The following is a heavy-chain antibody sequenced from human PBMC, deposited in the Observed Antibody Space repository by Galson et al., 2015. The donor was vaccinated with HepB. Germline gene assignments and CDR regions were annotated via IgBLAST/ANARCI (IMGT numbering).Heavy chain of an antibody. Sequence: SVKVSCKASGYTFTSYGISWVRQAPGQGLEWMGWISAYNGNTNYAQRLQGRVTMTTDTSTSTAYMELRSLRSDNTAVYYCARTIWFGELNPFDYWGQGTLVTVSS. J-gene: IGHJ4*02. V-gene: IGHV1-18*04. CDR3: ARTIWFGELNPFDY. CDR1: GYTFTSYG. CDR2: ISAYNGNT. D-gene: IGHD3-10*01.